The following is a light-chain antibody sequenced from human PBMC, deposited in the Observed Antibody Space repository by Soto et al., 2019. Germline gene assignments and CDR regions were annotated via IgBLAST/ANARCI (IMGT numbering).Light chain of an antibody. V-gene: IGLV1-40*01. CDR2: GNS. J-gene: IGLJ1*01. Sequence: QSVLTQPPSVSGAPGQRVTISCTGSSSNIGAGYDVHWYQQLPGTAPKLLIHGNSNRPSGVPDRFSGSKSGTSASLAITGLQAEDEGDYYCQSYDSSLSGYVFGTGTRSPS. CDR1: SSNIGAGYD. CDR3: QSYDSSLSGYV.